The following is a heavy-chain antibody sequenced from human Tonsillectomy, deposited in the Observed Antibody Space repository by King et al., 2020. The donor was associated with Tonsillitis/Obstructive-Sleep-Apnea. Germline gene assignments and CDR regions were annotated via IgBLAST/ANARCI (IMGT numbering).Heavy chain of an antibody. J-gene: IGHJ4*02. V-gene: IGHV1-3*01. CDR2: INAGNGNT. Sequence: LVQSGTEVKKPGASVKGSCKASGYTFTSYAMHWVRQAPGQRLEWMGWINAGNGNTKYSQKFQGRVTITRDTSASTAYMELSSLRSEDTAVYYCARDTLVVPAANFDYWGQGTLVTVSS. CDR1: GYTFTSYA. D-gene: IGHD2-2*01. CDR3: ARDTLVVPAANFDY.